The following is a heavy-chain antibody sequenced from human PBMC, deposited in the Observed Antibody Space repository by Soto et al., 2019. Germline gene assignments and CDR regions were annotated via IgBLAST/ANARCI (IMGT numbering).Heavy chain of an antibody. V-gene: IGHV4-61*01. D-gene: IGHD5-18*01. CDR1: GGSVSSGSYY. CDR3: ANFVYRYGYDGMDV. J-gene: IGHJ6*02. CDR2: IYYSGST. Sequence: PSETLSLTCTVSGGSVSSGSYYWSWIRQPPGKGLEWIGYIYYSGSTNYNPSLKSRVTISVDTSKNQFSLKLSSVTAADTAVYYCANFVYRYGYDGMDVWGQGTTVTVSS.